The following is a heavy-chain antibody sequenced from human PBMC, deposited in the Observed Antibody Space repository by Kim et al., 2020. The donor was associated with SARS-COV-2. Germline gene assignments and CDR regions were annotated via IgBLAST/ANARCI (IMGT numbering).Heavy chain of an antibody. D-gene: IGHD3-10*01. J-gene: IGHJ4*02. V-gene: IGHV3-53*01. Sequence: DSVKGRFTISRDNSKNTLYLQRNNVRAEDSAAYYCARLAGFGSGSSPIDYWGQGTAVTVSS. CDR3: ARLAGFGSGSSPIDY.